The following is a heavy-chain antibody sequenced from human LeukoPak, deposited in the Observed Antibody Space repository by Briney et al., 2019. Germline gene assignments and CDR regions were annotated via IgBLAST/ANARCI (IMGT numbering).Heavy chain of an antibody. CDR2: ISTSSSYI. Sequence: GSLRLSCAASGFTFSSYSMNWVRQAPGKGLEWVSSISTSSSYIYYADSVKGRFTISRNNGKNSLYLQMNSLRAEDTAVYYCARGAEGIAATDSNFDYWGRGTLVTVSS. V-gene: IGHV3-21*01. CDR3: ARGAEGIAATDSNFDY. CDR1: GFTFSSYS. J-gene: IGHJ4*02. D-gene: IGHD6-13*01.